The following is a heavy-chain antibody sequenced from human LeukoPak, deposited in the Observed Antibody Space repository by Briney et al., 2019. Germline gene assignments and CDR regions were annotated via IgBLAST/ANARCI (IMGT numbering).Heavy chain of an antibody. J-gene: IGHJ6*04. CDR2: INQDRSGK. CDR1: GFTFSNYW. D-gene: IGHD2-15*01. CDR3: ARDLAAWYF. V-gene: IGHV3-7*01. Sequence: PGGSLRLSCAASGFTFSNYWMSWVRQAPGNGLEWVANINQDRSGKYYVDSVTGRFTISRDNAENAVFLQMNSLRAEDSAVYYCARDLAAWYFWGKGTTVTVSS.